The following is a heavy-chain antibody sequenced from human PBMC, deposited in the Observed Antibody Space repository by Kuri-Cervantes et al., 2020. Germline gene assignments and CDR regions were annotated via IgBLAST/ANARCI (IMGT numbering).Heavy chain of an antibody. CDR3: ARNDYGDAFDI. Sequence: SGPTLVKPTQTLTLTCTFSGFSLSTSGVGVGWIRQPPGKALEWLALIYWDDDKRYSPSLKSRLTISKDTSKNQVVLTMTNMDPVDTATYYCARNDYGDAFDIWGQGTMVTVSS. D-gene: IGHD4-17*01. J-gene: IGHJ3*02. V-gene: IGHV2-5*02. CDR1: GFSLSTSGVG. CDR2: IYWDDDK.